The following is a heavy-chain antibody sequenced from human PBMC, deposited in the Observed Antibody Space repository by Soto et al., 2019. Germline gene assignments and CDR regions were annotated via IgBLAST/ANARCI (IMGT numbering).Heavy chain of an antibody. CDR2: IFPRDFDT. CDR1: GYTFSSYW. CDR3: ARGYNSGWSNHPYYIDY. Sequence: GESLKISCQGSGYTFSSYWIAWVRQMPGKGLEWMGIIFPRDFDTRYSPSFQGHVTISVDKSIKTAYLQWSSLRASDTAMYYCARGYNSGWSNHPYYIDYCGPGTLVIVSA. V-gene: IGHV5-51*01. D-gene: IGHD6-19*01. J-gene: IGHJ4*02.